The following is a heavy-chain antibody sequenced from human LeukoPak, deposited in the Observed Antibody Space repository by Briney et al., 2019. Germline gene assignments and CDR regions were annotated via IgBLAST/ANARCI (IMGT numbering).Heavy chain of an antibody. D-gene: IGHD6-19*01. V-gene: IGHV3-30*04. J-gene: IGHJ4*02. CDR2: ISYDGNNK. CDR3: ARDKQWLQYPDY. Sequence: PGRSLRLSCAASGFTFSSYPMHCVPQAPGKGLEGGAVISYDGNNKYYADSVKGRFTISRENSKNTLYLQMNSLRAEDTAVYYCARDKQWLQYPDYWGQGTLVTVSS. CDR1: GFTFSSYP.